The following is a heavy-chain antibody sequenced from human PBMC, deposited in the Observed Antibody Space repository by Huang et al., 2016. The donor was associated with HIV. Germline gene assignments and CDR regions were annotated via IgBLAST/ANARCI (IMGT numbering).Heavy chain of an antibody. CDR1: GGTFSRHA. CDR2: IIPILGTA. D-gene: IGHD5-12*01. Sequence: QVQLVQSGAEVKKPGYSVKVSCKASGGTFSRHAISWVRQAPGQGLEWMVGIIPILGTANYAQKFQGRVTMTADESTRTAYMDLSSLRSEDTAVYYCARAGEEVVATRRPVPGFLDVWGQGTTVTVSS. V-gene: IGHV1-69*01. CDR3: ARAGEEVVATRRPVPGFLDV. J-gene: IGHJ6*02.